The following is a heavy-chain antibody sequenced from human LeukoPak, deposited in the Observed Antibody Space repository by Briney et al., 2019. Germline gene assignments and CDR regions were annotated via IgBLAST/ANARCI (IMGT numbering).Heavy chain of an antibody. CDR3: ASDRAPERGYSGYDPDY. V-gene: IGHV3-30*04. CDR1: GFTFSSYA. CDR2: ISYDGRNK. Sequence: GGSLRLSCAASGFTFSSYAMHWVRQAPGKGLEWVAVISYDGRNKYYADSVKGRFTISRDNSKNTLYLQMNSLRAEDTAVYYCASDRAPERGYSGYDPDYWGQGTLVTVSS. D-gene: IGHD5-12*01. J-gene: IGHJ4*02.